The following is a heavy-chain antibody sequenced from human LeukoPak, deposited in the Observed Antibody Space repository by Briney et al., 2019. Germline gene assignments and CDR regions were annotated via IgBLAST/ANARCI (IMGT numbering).Heavy chain of an antibody. Sequence: SGTLSLTCPVSGGSISSYYWSWIRQPPGKGLEWIGYIYYSGSTNYNPSLKSRVTIAVDTSKNQFSREPSAGTAAGAAVCYWSRHDRRSCSSGSCQFDPWGQGTLVTV. J-gene: IGHJ5*02. CDR1: GGSISSYY. CDR3: SRHDRRSCSSGSCQFDP. D-gene: IGHD2-15*01. CDR2: IYYSGST. V-gene: IGHV4-59*08.